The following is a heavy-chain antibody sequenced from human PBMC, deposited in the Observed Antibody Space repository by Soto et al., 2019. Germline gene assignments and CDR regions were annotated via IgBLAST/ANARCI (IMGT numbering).Heavy chain of an antibody. CDR1: GGSISSGDYY. J-gene: IGHJ4*02. D-gene: IGHD3-3*01. CDR2: IYYSGST. Sequence: QVQLQESGPGLVKPSQTLSLTCTVSGGSISSGDYYWSWIRQPPGKGLEWIGYIYYSGSTYYNPSLKIRVTISVDTAKNQFSLTLSSVTAADTAVYYCARANFWSGPYYFDYWGQGTLVTVSS. CDR3: ARANFWSGPYYFDY. V-gene: IGHV4-30-4*01.